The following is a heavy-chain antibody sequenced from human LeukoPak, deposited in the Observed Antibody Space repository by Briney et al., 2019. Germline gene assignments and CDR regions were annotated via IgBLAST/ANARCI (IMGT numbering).Heavy chain of an antibody. Sequence: PGGSLRLSCAASGFTFSNSGMIWVRQAPGKGLEWVSAIITDETTYYADSVKGRFTISRDNAKNTLYLQMNSLRAEDTAVYYCAVSSSSGSGYFDYWGQGTLVTVSS. CDR3: AVSSSSGSGYFDY. CDR1: GFTFSNSG. J-gene: IGHJ4*02. CDR2: IITDETT. V-gene: IGHV3-23*01. D-gene: IGHD6-13*01.